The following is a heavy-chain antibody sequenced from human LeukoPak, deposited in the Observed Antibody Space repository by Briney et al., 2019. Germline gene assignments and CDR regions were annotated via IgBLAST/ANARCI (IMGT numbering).Heavy chain of an antibody. Sequence: PGGSLRLSCTASGFTFGDYAMSWVRQAPGKGLEWVGFIRSKAYGGTTEYAASVKGRFTISRDDSKSIAYLQMNSLKTEDTAVYYCTSPMVREVISPDYWGQGTLVTVSS. J-gene: IGHJ4*02. D-gene: IGHD3-10*01. V-gene: IGHV3-49*04. CDR1: GFTFGDYA. CDR3: TSPMVREVISPDY. CDR2: IRSKAYGGTT.